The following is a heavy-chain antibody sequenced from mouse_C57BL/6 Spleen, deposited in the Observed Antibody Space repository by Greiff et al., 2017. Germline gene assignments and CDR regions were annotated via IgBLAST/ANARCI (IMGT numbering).Heavy chain of an antibody. CDR2: ISGGGGNT. CDR3: ARKGYSNYEAWFAY. D-gene: IGHD2-5*01. J-gene: IGHJ3*01. V-gene: IGHV5-9*01. CDR1: RFTFSSYT. Sequence: DVKLQESGGGLVKPGGSLKLSCAASRFTFSSYTMSWVRQTPEKRLEWVATISGGGGNTYYPDSVKGRFTISRDNAKNTLYLQMSSLRSEDTALYYCARKGYSNYEAWFAYWGQGTLVTVSA.